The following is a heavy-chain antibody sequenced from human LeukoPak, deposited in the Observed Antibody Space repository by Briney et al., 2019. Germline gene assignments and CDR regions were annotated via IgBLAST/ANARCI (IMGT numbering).Heavy chain of an antibody. Sequence: PGGSLRLSCAASGFTFDDYAMHWVRQAPGKGLEWVSGISWNSGSIGYADSVKGRFTISRDNAKNSLYLQMNSLRAEDTALYYCAKDIGYSSGDYYFDYWGQRTLVTVSS. CDR2: ISWNSGSI. CDR3: AKDIGYSSGDYYFDY. J-gene: IGHJ4*02. CDR1: GFTFDDYA. V-gene: IGHV3-9*01. D-gene: IGHD6-19*01.